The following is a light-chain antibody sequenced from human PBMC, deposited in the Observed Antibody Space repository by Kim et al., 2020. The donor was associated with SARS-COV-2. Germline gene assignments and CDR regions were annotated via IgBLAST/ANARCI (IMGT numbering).Light chain of an antibody. V-gene: IGLV3-19*01. Sequence: SSELTQDPAVSVALGQTVRITCQGDSLRSSYTSWYQQKPGQAPVLVLHGKHNRPSGIPDRFSGSTSGNTSILTITGPQAEDEADYYCHSRASSDNHLLFG. CDR2: GKH. CDR1: SLRSSY. J-gene: IGLJ1*01. CDR3: HSRASSDNHLL.